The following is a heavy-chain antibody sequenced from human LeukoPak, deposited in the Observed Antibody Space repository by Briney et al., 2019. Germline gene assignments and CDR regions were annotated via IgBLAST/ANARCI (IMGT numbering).Heavy chain of an antibody. CDR1: GFTFKNYG. Sequence: GGSLRLSCVASGFTFKNYGMHWVRQAPGKGLEWVAVIWYDGSNKYYAGSVKGRFTISRDNSKSTLYLQMNSLRAEDTAVYYCARDKNRYGSGSYYMGYWGQGTLVTVSS. J-gene: IGHJ4*02. D-gene: IGHD3-10*01. V-gene: IGHV3-33*08. CDR2: IWYDGSNK. CDR3: ARDKNRYGSGSYYMGY.